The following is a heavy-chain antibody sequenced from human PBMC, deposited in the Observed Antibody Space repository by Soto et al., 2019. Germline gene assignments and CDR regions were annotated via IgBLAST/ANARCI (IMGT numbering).Heavy chain of an antibody. D-gene: IGHD2-15*01. J-gene: IGHJ2*01. Sequence: QVQLQESGPGLVKPSETLSLTCTVSGGSISSYYWSWIRQPAGKGLEWIGRIYTGGSTNYNPSLKSRVTMSVDTSKNQFSLKLSSVTAADTAVYYCARSGGYCSGGSCYGGDWYFDLWGRGTLVTVSS. CDR2: IYTGGST. CDR3: ARSGGYCSGGSCYGGDWYFDL. CDR1: GGSISSYY. V-gene: IGHV4-4*07.